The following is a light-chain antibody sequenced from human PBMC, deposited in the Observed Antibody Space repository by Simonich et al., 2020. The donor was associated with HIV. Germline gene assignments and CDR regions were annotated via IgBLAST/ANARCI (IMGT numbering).Light chain of an antibody. CDR2: KDS. V-gene: IGLV3-25*03. CDR3: QSADSSGTYSV. CDR1: ALPKQT. J-gene: IGLJ3*02. Sequence: SYELTQPPSVSVSPGQTARITCSGDALPKQTAYWYQQKPGQAPVLVIDKDSARPSGIPERVSGSSSGTTVTLTIRGVQAEDEADYYCQSADSSGTYSVFGGGAKLTVL.